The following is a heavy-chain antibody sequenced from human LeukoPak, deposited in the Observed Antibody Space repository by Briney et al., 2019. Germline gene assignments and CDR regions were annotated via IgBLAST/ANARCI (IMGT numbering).Heavy chain of an antibody. J-gene: IGHJ4*02. CDR1: GGSISSYY. D-gene: IGHD6-19*01. Sequence: SETLSLTCTVSGGSISSYYWSWIRQPPGKGLEWIGYIYYSGSTNYNPSLKSRVTISVDTSKNQFSLKLSSVTAADTAVYCCARGPSGGFEYHFDYWGQGTLVTVSS. CDR3: ARGPSGGFEYHFDY. V-gene: IGHV4-59*01. CDR2: IYYSGST.